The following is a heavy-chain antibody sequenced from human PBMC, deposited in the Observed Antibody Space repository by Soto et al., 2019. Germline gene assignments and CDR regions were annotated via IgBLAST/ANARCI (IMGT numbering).Heavy chain of an antibody. Sequence: EVQLLESGGGSVQPGGSLKLSCGVSGFNIPDYGVTWVRQPPGKGLGWVSGFTGGHGKTFYADSVRGRFTLSREDSRNMVYLQMDSLGVEDTAVYYCTRWNGFGDSWGQGTLVTVAS. J-gene: IGHJ4*02. CDR3: TRWNGFGDS. CDR1: GFNIPDYG. V-gene: IGHV3-23*01. D-gene: IGHD1-1*01. CDR2: FTGGHGKT.